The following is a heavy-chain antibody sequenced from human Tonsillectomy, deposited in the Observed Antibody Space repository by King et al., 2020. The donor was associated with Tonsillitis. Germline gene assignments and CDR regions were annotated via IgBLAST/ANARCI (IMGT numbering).Heavy chain of an antibody. D-gene: IGHD3-3*01. J-gene: IGHJ4*02. V-gene: IGHV4-61*02. CDR2: IFASGST. Sequence: QLQESGPGLVKPSQTLSLTCTVSGGSITSGSYYWSWIRQPAGKGLEWIGRIFASGSTNYNPSLKSRVTMSVDTSKNQFFLKLSSVTAADTAVYYCARGDFWSGYSAEWGQGTLVTVSS. CDR1: GGSITSGSYY. CDR3: ARGDFWSGYSAE.